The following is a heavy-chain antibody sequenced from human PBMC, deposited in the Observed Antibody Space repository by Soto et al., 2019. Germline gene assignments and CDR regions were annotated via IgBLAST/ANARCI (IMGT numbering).Heavy chain of an antibody. V-gene: IGHV4-61*08. J-gene: IGHJ4*02. CDR1: GGSGSSDGYY. CDR3: ARVPQGTRPDY. D-gene: IGHD1-1*01. CDR2: IFYSGNT. Sequence: PSATLYRTCTVSGGSGSSDGYYWSWIRQPPGKGLEWIGYIFYSGNTKYNPSLKSRATISLDTSKNQFSLKLSSVTAADTAVYYCARVPQGTRPDYWGQGTLVSVSS.